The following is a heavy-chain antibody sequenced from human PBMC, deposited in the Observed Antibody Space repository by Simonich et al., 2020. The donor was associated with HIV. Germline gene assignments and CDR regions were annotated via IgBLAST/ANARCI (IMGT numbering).Heavy chain of an antibody. CDR3: ARRYSSSWDPRGAFDI. Sequence: QVQLQQWGAGLLKPSETLSLTCAVYGGSFSGYYWSWIRQPPGKGLEWIGEINHSGSIHYNPSLKSRGTISVDSSKNQFSLKLSSVTAADTAGYYCARRYSSSWDPRGAFDIWGQGTMVTVSS. CDR2: INHSGSI. J-gene: IGHJ3*02. V-gene: IGHV4-34*01. CDR1: GGSFSGYY. D-gene: IGHD6-13*01.